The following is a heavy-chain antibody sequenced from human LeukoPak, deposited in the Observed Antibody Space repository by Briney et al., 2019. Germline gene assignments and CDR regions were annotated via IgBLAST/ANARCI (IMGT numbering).Heavy chain of an antibody. D-gene: IGHD3-10*01. V-gene: IGHV4-59*01. CDR1: GGSISSYY. J-gene: IGHJ4*02. Sequence: SETLSLTCTVSGGSISSYYRSWIRQPPGKVLEWIGYIYYSGSTNYNPSLKSRVTISVDTSKNQFSLKLSSVTAADTAVYYCARVGFGELYSPFDYWGQGTLVTVSS. CDR2: IYYSGST. CDR3: ARVGFGELYSPFDY.